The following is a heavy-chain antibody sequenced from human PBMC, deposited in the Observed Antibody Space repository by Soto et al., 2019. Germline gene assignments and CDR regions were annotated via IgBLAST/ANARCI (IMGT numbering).Heavy chain of an antibody. J-gene: IGHJ6*02. CDR3: AKDGAEYYGSGSYYPQYYYYGMDV. CDR1: GFTFSSSD. CDR2: IGIAGDT. V-gene: IGHV3-13*04. Sequence: VGSLSLSCAAGGFTFSSSDMHWVLSPTRDLLEWVAAIGIAGDTYYPGSVQGRFTISRENAKNSLYLQMNSLRAGDTAVYYCAKDGAEYYGSGSYYPQYYYYGMDVWGQGT. D-gene: IGHD3-10*01.